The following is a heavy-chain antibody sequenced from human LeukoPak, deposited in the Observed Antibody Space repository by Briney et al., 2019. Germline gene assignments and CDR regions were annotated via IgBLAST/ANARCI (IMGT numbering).Heavy chain of an antibody. CDR2: IYYSGST. D-gene: IGHD5-12*01. J-gene: IGHJ4*02. CDR1: GGSISSYY. V-gene: IGHV4-59*01. CDR3: ARGSVVAAN. Sequence: TSETLSPTCTVSGGSISSYYWSWIRQPPGKGLEWIGYIYYSGSTNYNPSLKSRVAISVDTSKNQSSLKLSSVTAADTAVYYCARGSVVAANWGQGTLVTVSS.